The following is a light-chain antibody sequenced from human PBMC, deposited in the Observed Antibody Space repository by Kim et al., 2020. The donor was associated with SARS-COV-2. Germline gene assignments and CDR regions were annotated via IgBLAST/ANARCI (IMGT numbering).Light chain of an antibody. CDR2: RAS. J-gene: IGKJ1*01. CDR1: QSISSW. V-gene: IGKV1-5*03. Sequence: SASVGDTVTITCRASQSISSWLAWYQQKPGKAPKLLISRASTLESGVPSRFSGSGSETEFTLTISSLQPDDFASYYCQQYNSYWTFGQGTKVDIK. CDR3: QQYNSYWT.